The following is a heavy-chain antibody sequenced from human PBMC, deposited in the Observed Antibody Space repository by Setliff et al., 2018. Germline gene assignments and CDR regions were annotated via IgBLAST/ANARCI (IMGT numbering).Heavy chain of an antibody. CDR2: ISTDNGDA. Sequence: GASVKVSCKASGYTFTSYGISWGRQAPGQGLEWMAWISTDNGDANYAQKFRGRVTMTTDTSTSTTYMELTNLRSDDTAVYYCARGGMAAANRKGVFEYWGQGTLVTVSP. CDR1: GYTFTSYG. D-gene: IGHD6-13*01. J-gene: IGHJ4*02. V-gene: IGHV1-18*01. CDR3: ARGGMAAANRKGVFEY.